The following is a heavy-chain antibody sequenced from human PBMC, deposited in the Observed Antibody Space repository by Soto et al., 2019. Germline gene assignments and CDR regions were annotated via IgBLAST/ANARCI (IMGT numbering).Heavy chain of an antibody. CDR3: ARDKITGLFDY. CDR2: INHSGST. J-gene: IGHJ4*02. V-gene: IGHV4-34*01. CDR1: GGSFSGYY. Sequence: SETLSLTCAVYGGSFSGYYWTWIRQPPGTGLEWIGEINHSGSTNYNPSLKSRVTISVDTSKNQFSLKLTSVTAADTAVYYCARDKITGLFDYSGQGTLVTVSS. D-gene: IGHD2-8*02.